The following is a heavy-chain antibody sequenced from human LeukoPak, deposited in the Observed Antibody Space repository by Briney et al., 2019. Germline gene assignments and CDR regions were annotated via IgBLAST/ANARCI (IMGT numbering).Heavy chain of an antibody. D-gene: IGHD2-15*01. CDR3: TTSKLGYCSGGSCLAYYYYMDV. J-gene: IGHJ6*03. V-gene: IGHV3-15*01. CDR2: IKSKTDGGTT. Sequence: GGSLRLSCAASGFTFSNAWMSWVRQAPGKGLEWVGRIKSKTDGGTTDYAAPVKGRFTISRDDSKNTLYLQMNSLKTEDTAVYYCTTSKLGYCSGGSCLAYYYYMDVWGKGTTVTVSS. CDR1: GFTFSNAW.